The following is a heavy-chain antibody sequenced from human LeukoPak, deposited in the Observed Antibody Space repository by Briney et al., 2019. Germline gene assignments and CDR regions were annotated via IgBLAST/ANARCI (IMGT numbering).Heavy chain of an antibody. CDR2: IWYDGSNK. CDR3: ARAKGYGTGYCALDF. V-gene: IGHV3-33*01. Sequence: GGSLRLSCVPSVFTFSSYGMQRGRQAPGKGLEWVAVIWYDGSNKYYADSVKGRFTISIDNSKKTLYLQMNSLRAEDTAGFYVARAKGYGTGYCALDFWGQGTLVTVSS. D-gene: IGHD2-8*02. CDR1: VFTFSSYG. J-gene: IGHJ4*02.